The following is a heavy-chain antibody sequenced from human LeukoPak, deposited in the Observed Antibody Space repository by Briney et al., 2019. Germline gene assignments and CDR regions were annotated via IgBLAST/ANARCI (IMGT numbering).Heavy chain of an antibody. CDR1: GFTFSSYA. D-gene: IGHD1-26*01. J-gene: IGHJ6*02. CDR2: ISGSGGST. Sequence: PGGSLRLSCAASGFTFSSYAMSWVRQAPGKGLEWVSAISGSGGSTYYADSVKGRFTISRDNSKNTLYLQMNSLRAEDTAVYYCASSGSYEDYRHYGMDVWGQGTTVTVSS. CDR3: ASSGSYEDYRHYGMDV. V-gene: IGHV3-23*01.